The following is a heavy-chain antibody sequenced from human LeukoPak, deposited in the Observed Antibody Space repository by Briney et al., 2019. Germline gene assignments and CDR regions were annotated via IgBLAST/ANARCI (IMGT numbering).Heavy chain of an antibody. V-gene: IGHV3-66*01. J-gene: IGHJ6*02. CDR1: GFTVSSNY. D-gene: IGHD3-10*01. CDR2: IYSGGST. Sequence: GGSLRLSCAASGFTVSSNYMSWVRQAPGKGLEWVSVIYSGGSTYYADSVKGRFTISRDNSKNTLYLQMNSLRAEDTAVYYCARVGTGEIYGMDVWGQGTTVTVSS. CDR3: ARVGTGEIYGMDV.